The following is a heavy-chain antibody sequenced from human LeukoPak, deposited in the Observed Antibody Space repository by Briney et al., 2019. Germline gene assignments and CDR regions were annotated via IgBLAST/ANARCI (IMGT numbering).Heavy chain of an antibody. CDR3: ARAKSGYSYGDFDY. V-gene: IGHV3-30*04. J-gene: IGHJ4*02. D-gene: IGHD5-18*01. CDR1: GFTFSSYA. CDR2: ISYDGSNK. Sequence: PGGSLRLSCAASGFTFSSYAMHWVRQAPGKGLEWVAVISYDGSNKYYADSMKGRFTISRDNSKNTLYLQMNSLRAEDTAVYYCARAKSGYSYGDFDYWGQGTLVTVSS.